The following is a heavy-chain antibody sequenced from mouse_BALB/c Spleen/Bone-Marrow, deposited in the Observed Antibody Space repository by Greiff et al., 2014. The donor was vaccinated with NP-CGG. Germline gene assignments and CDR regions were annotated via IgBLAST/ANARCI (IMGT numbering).Heavy chain of an antibody. CDR1: GYTFTSYV. Sequence: SGPELVKPGASVKMSCKASGYTFTSYVMHWVKQKPGQGLEWVGYINPYNDGTNYNEKFKGKATLTSDKSSSTVYMEPSSLTSEDSAVYYCARGGSYYAVDYWGQGTSVTVSS. J-gene: IGHJ4*01. V-gene: IGHV1-14*01. CDR3: ARGGSYYAVDY. CDR2: INPYNDGT.